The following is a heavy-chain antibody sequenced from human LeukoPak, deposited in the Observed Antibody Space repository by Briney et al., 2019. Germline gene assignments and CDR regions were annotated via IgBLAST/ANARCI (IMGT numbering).Heavy chain of an antibody. CDR2: TYWNDDQ. CDR3: AHNGLYH. D-gene: IGHD2-2*03. J-gene: IGHJ5*02. V-gene: IGHV2-5*01. Sequence: SGPTLVNPTQTLMLTCTFSGFSLSTSGVGVAWMRQSPGQAPEWLAVTYWNDDQRYSPSLKSRLTITKDTSKNQVVLTMTNMDPADTATYHCAHNGLYHWGQGTLVTVSS. CDR1: GFSLSTSGVG.